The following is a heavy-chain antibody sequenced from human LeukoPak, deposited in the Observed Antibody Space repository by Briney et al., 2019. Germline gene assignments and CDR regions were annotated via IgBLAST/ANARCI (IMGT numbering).Heavy chain of an antibody. D-gene: IGHD6-13*01. Sequence: GSSVKVSRKASGGTFSSYAISWVRQAPGQGLEWMGGIIPIFGTANYAQKFQGRVTITADESTSTAYMELSSLRSEDTAVYYCARDLGSSSWYRGADFDYWGQGTLVTVSS. CDR2: IIPIFGTA. CDR3: ARDLGSSSWYRGADFDY. CDR1: GGTFSSYA. J-gene: IGHJ4*02. V-gene: IGHV1-69*01.